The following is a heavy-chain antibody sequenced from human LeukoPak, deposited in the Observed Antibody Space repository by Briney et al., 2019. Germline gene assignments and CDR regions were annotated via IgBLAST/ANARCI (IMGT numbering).Heavy chain of an antibody. CDR1: GFTVSSYG. CDR2: IWYDGSNK. CDR3: ARDYSGYDGFDY. D-gene: IGHD5-12*01. J-gene: IGHJ4*02. Sequence: GRSLRLSCAASGFTVSSYGMRWVRHAPGKGLEWVAVIWYDGSNKYYADSVKGRFTISRDNSQNTLYLQMNSLRAEDTAVYYCARDYSGYDGFDYWGQGTLVTVSS. V-gene: IGHV3-33*01.